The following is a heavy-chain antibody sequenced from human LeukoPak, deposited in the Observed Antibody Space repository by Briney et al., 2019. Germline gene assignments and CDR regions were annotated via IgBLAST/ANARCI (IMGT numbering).Heavy chain of an antibody. V-gene: IGHV1-24*01. CDR1: GYTLTELS. CDR2: FDPEDGET. Sequence: ASVKVSCKVSGYTLTELSMHWVRQAPGKGLEWMGGFDPEDGETIYTQKFRGRVTMTEDTSTDTAYMELSSLRSEDTAVYYCAAGGYYGSGSYEPWGQGTLVTVSS. CDR3: AAGGYYGSGSYEP. J-gene: IGHJ5*02. D-gene: IGHD3-10*01.